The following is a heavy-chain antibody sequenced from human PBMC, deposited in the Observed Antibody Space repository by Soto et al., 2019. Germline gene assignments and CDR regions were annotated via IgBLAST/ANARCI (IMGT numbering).Heavy chain of an antibody. CDR1: GASIRGFY. Sequence: SETLSLTCTVSGASIRGFYCSWIRKSAGKGLEWIGRIYATGTTDYNPSLKSRVMMSVDTSKKQFSLKLRSVTAADTAVYYCVRDGTKTLRDWFDPWGQGISVTVSS. CDR2: IYATGTT. V-gene: IGHV4-4*07. CDR3: VRDGTKTLRDWFDP. D-gene: IGHD1-1*01. J-gene: IGHJ5*02.